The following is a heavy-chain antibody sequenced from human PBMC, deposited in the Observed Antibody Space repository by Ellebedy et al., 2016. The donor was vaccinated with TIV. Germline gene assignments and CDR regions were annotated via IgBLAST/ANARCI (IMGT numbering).Heavy chain of an antibody. Sequence: PGGSLRLSCSASGFTFSSYAMHWVRQAPGKGLEHLSTISTNGGSTFYVDSVKGRFTISRDNSKNTLHLQMSSLRPEDTAVYYCVKEYGPPSLFDYWGQGTLVTVSS. V-gene: IGHV3-64D*06. J-gene: IGHJ4*02. D-gene: IGHD3-10*01. CDR2: ISTNGGST. CDR1: GFTFSSYA. CDR3: VKEYGPPSLFDY.